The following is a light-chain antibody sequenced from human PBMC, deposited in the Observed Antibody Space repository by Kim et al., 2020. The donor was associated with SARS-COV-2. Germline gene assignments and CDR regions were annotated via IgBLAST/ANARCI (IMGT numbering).Light chain of an antibody. J-gene: IGLJ2*01. CDR2: GKN. V-gene: IGLV3-19*01. Sequence: SSELTQDPAVSVALGQTVRITCQGDSLRSYYATWYQQKPGQAPILVIYGKNNRPSGIPDRFSGSSSGNTASSTITGTQAGDEADYYCNSRDSNDNVVFGGGTQLTVL. CDR3: NSRDSNDNVV. CDR1: SLRSYY.